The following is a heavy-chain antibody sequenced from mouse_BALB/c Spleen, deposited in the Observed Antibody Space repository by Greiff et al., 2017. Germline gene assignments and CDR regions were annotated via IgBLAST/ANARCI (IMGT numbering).Heavy chain of an antibody. CDR2: ISSGGGST. CDR1: GFAFSSYD. CDR3: ARDDSVGDYAMDY. Sequence: EVQVVESGGGLVKPGGSLKLSCAASGFAFSSYDMSWVRQTPEKRLEWVAYISSGGGSTYYPDTVKGRFTISRDNAKNTLYLEMSSLRSEDTAMYYCARDDSVGDYAMDYWGQGTSVTVSS. D-gene: IGHD2-4*01. V-gene: IGHV5-12-1*01. J-gene: IGHJ4*01.